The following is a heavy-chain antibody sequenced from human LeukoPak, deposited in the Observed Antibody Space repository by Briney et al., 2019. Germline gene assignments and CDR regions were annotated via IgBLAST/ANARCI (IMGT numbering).Heavy chain of an antibody. V-gene: IGHV4-34*01. CDR3: ARGGYCSGCSCYGGAFDY. Sequence: SETLSLTCAVYGGSFSGYYWSWIRQPPGKGLEWIGEINHSGSTTYNPSLKSRVTISVDTSKNQFSLKLSSVTAADTAVYYCARGGYCSGCSCYGGAFDYWGQGTLVTVSS. CDR2: INHSGST. D-gene: IGHD2-15*01. J-gene: IGHJ4*02. CDR1: GGSFSGYY.